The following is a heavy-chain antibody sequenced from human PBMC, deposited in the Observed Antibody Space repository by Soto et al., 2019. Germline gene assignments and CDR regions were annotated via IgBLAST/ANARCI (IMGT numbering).Heavy chain of an antibody. Sequence: GASVKVSCKASGYTFTSYGISWVRQAPGQGLEWMGWISAYNGNTNYAQKLQGRVTMTTDTSTSTAYMELRSLRSDDTAVYYCARADCSGGSCYYYYGMDVWGQGTTVTV. V-gene: IGHV1-18*01. CDR3: ARADCSGGSCYYYYGMDV. CDR2: ISAYNGNT. D-gene: IGHD2-15*01. J-gene: IGHJ6*02. CDR1: GYTFTSYG.